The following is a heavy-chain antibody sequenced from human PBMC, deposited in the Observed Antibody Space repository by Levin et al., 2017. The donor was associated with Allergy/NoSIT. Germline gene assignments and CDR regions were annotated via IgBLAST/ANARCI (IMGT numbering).Heavy chain of an antibody. D-gene: IGHD6-13*01. CDR3: TTYSSSWYYFDY. Sequence: SCAASGITFSNAWMSWARQAPGKGLEWVGRIKSNTDGGTTEYAAPVKGRFRISRDDSKNTLYLQMNSLKTEDTAIYFCTTYSSSWYYFDYWGQGTLVTVSS. CDR2: IKSNTDGGTT. CDR1: GITFSNAW. J-gene: IGHJ4*02. V-gene: IGHV3-15*01.